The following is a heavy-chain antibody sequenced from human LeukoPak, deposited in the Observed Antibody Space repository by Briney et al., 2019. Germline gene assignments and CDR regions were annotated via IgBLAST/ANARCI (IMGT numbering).Heavy chain of an antibody. D-gene: IGHD2-21*01. CDR2: IIWNGGYT. CDR1: GFTFDDYG. J-gene: IGHJ4*02. V-gene: IGHV3-20*01. CDR3: ARVFDSGRVGYFDY. Sequence: RSGGSLRLSCAASGFTFDDYGMSWVRQAPGKGLEWVSGIIWNGGYTGYADSVKGRFTISRDNAKNSLYLQMNSLRAEDTALYHCARVFDSGRVGYFDYWGQGTLVTVSS.